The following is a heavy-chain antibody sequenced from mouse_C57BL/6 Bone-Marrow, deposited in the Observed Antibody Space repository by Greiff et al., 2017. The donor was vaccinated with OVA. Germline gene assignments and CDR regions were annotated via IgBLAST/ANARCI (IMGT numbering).Heavy chain of an antibody. Sequence: QVQLKESGPELVKPGASVKISCKASGYAFSSSWLNWVQQRPGKGLEWIGRISPGDGNNNYNGKFQGKATLTADKSSSTAYMPLSSLTSEDSAVYFYARWGYYGSSPDYWGQGTTLTVSS. V-gene: IGHV1-82*01. CDR2: ISPGDGNN. CDR3: ARWGYYGSSPDY. CDR1: GYAFSSSW. J-gene: IGHJ2*01. D-gene: IGHD1-1*01.